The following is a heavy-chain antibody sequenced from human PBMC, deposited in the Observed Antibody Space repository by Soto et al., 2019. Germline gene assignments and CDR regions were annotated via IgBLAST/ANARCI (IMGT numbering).Heavy chain of an antibody. CDR3: AAARSSTYYPDH. V-gene: IGHV3-72*01. Sequence: EVQLEESGGGLVQPGGSLRLSCAASGFTFSDHYVDWVRQAPGKGLEWVGRSRTKANSYSTEYAASVKGRFTISRDDSKNSVYLQMNSLQAEDTAVYYCAAARSSTYYPDHWGQGALVTASS. CDR2: SRTKANSYST. CDR1: GFTFSDHY. D-gene: IGHD1-26*01. J-gene: IGHJ4*02.